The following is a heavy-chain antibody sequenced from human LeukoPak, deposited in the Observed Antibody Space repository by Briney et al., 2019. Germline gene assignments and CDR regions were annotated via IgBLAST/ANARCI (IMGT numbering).Heavy chain of an antibody. CDR2: INHSGST. D-gene: IGHD4-11*01. V-gene: IGHV4-34*01. Sequence: GSLRLSRAASGLTFGSYWMNWIRQPPGKGLEWIGEINHSGSTNYNPSLKSRVTISVDTSKNQFSLKLSSVTAADTAVYYCARALYSNDPDYWGQGTLVTVSS. J-gene: IGHJ4*02. CDR1: GLTFGSYW. CDR3: ARALYSNDPDY.